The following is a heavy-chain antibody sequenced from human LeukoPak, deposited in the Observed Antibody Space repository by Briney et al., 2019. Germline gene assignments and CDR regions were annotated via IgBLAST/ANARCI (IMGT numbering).Heavy chain of an antibody. D-gene: IGHD2-8*01. J-gene: IGHJ4*02. Sequence: PGGSLRLSCAASGFTFSTYAMNWVRQAPGKGLEWVAVISYDGRQNYYADSVKGRFTISRVNSKNTLYLQMNSLRDEDSAAYYCARVYLERLTAGYFDHWGQGTWVTVSP. CDR3: ARVYLERLTAGYFDH. CDR2: ISYDGRQN. V-gene: IGHV3-30*04. CDR1: GFTFSTYA.